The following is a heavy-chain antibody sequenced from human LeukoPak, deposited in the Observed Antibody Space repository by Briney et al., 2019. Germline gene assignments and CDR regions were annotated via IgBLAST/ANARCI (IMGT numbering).Heavy chain of an antibody. CDR1: GFTFSSYA. J-gene: IGHJ4*02. D-gene: IGHD1-26*01. CDR2: ISGSGGST. Sequence: GGSLRLSCAASGFTFSSYAMSWVRQAPGKGLEWVSAISGSGGSTYYADSVKGRFTISRDNSKNTLYLQMNSLRAEDTAVYYCAKDHASIEGATQTFDYWGQGTLVTVSS. V-gene: IGHV3-23*01. CDR3: AKDHASIEGATQTFDY.